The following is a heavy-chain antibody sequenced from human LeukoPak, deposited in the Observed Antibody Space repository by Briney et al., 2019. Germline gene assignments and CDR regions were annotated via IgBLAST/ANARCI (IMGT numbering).Heavy chain of an antibody. V-gene: IGHV1-2*02. J-gene: IGHJ3*02. CDR1: GYTFTGYY. CDR2: INPNSGGT. CDR3: ARYCNNGVCYSGTAVFNI. D-gene: IGHD2-8*01. Sequence: ASVKVSCKASGYTFTGYYMHWVRQAPGQGLEWMGWINPNSGGTNYAQKFQGRVTMTRDTSISTAYMELSRLRSDDTAVYYCARYCNNGVCYSGTAVFNIGGKGTMVTVSS.